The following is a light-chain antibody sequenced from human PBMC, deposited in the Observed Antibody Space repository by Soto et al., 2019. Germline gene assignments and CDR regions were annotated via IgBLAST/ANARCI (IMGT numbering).Light chain of an antibody. CDR1: QSISSW. CDR3: QQYNSSPWT. Sequence: DIQMTQSPSTLSASVGDRVTITCRASQSISSWLAWYQQKPGKAPKLLIYKASSLESGVPSRFSGSGSGTEFTITISSLQPDDFAADYCQQYNSSPWTFGQGTKVEIK. J-gene: IGKJ1*01. CDR2: KAS. V-gene: IGKV1-5*03.